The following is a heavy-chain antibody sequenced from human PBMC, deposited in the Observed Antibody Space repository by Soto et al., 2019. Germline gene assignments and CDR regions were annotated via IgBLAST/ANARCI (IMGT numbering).Heavy chain of an antibody. CDR2: ISGGGDST. Sequence: EVQLLESGGGLVQPGGSLRLSCAASGFTFTSYGMSWVRQAPGKGLEWVSAISGGGDSTSYVDSVKGRFTISRDNSKNTLCLQVHRRRAEDTVVYYCAKNPAFTPRDYFAYWGQGTLVTVSS. CDR3: AKNPAFTPRDYFAY. V-gene: IGHV3-23*01. D-gene: IGHD3-16*01. J-gene: IGHJ4*02. CDR1: GFTFTSYG.